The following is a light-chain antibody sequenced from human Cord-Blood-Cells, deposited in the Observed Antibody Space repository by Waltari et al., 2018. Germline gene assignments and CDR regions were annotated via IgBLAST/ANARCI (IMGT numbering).Light chain of an antibody. CDR2: WAS. CDR3: QQYYSTPDT. CDR1: QSDLYSSNNKNY. J-gene: IGKJ2*01. V-gene: IGKV4-1*01. Sequence: DIVMTQSPASLAVSLGERATINCKSSQSDLYSSNNKNYLAWYQQKPGQPPKLLIYWASTRESGVPDRFSGSGSGTDFTLTISSLQAEDVAVYYCQQYYSTPDTFGQGTKLEIK.